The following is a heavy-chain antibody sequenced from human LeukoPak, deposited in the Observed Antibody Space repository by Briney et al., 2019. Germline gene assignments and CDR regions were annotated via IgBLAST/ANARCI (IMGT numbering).Heavy chain of an antibody. CDR2: IIPIFGTA. Sequence: VASVKVSCKASGGTFSSYAISWVRQAPGQGLEWMGGIIPIFGTANYAQKFQGRVTITADESTSTAYMELSSLRSDDTAVYYCARAHSSLPTGAARPPNFDYWGQGTLVTVSS. D-gene: IGHD6-6*01. CDR3: ARAHSSLPTGAARPPNFDY. V-gene: IGHV1-69*13. J-gene: IGHJ4*02. CDR1: GGTFSSYA.